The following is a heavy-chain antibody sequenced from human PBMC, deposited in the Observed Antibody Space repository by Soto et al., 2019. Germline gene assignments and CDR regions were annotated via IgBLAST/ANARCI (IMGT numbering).Heavy chain of an antibody. J-gene: IGHJ3*02. CDR3: ATDSSSWYRGAFDI. D-gene: IGHD6-13*01. CDR1: GYSFTSYW. V-gene: IGHV5-51*01. Sequence: GESLKIPCRGSGYSFTSYWNGWVRQMPGKGLEWMGIIYPGDSDTRYSPSFQGQVTISADKSISTAYLQWSSLKASDTAMYYCATDSSSWYRGAFDIWGQGTMVTVSS. CDR2: IYPGDSDT.